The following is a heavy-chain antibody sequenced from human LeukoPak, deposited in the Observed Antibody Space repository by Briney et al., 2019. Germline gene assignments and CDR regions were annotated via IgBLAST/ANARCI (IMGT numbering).Heavy chain of an antibody. CDR3: ARGGLGGITAYRNSLFDY. CDR2: MCYRGSS. V-gene: IGHV4-59*01. CDR1: GVSISSDY. Sequence: SETLSLTCSVSGVSISSDYWSWIRQPPGKGLEWIGYMCYRGSSYYNPSLKSRVSISLDTSRNQFSLNLNSVTAADSAIYWARGGLGGITAYRNSLFDYWGQGTLGTVFS. J-gene: IGHJ4*02. D-gene: IGHD4-11*01.